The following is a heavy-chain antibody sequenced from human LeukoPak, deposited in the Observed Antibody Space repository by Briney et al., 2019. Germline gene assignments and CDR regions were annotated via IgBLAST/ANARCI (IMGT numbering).Heavy chain of an antibody. CDR3: ARDQHGSYEGGNWFDP. CDR2: IYYSGST. CDR1: GGSISSSNYY. Sequence: PSETLSLTCPVSGGSISSSNYYWGWIRQPPGKGLEWIGSIYYSGSTYYNPSLKSRVTISVDTPTNQFSLKLSSVTAADTAVYYCARDQHGSYEGGNWFDPWGQGTLVTVSS. V-gene: IGHV4-39*07. D-gene: IGHD1-26*01. J-gene: IGHJ5*02.